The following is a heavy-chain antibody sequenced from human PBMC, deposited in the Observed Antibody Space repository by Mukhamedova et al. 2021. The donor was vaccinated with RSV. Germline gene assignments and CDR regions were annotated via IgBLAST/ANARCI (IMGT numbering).Heavy chain of an antibody. D-gene: IGHD4-23*01. V-gene: IGHV3-74*01. J-gene: IGHJ1*01. CDR2: ITSDGSDT. Sequence: VRQAPGKGLVWVSRITSDGSDTAYADTVEGRFTISRNNANNTLYLQMNSLRVEDTAVYYCTRGWELWGQGTLVTVSS. CDR3: TRGWEL.